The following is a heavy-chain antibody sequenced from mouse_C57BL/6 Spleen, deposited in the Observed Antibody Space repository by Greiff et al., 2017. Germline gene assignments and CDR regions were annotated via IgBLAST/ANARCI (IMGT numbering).Heavy chain of an antibody. Sequence: QVQLQQPGAELVRPGTSVKLSCKASGYTFTSYWMHWVKQRPGQGLEWIGVIDPSDSYTNYTQKFKGKATLTVDTSSSTAYMQLSSLTSEDSAVYYCARYSGNYYFDYWGQGTTLTVSS. CDR1: GYTFTSYW. J-gene: IGHJ2*01. V-gene: IGHV1-59*01. CDR3: ARYSGNYYFDY. CDR2: IDPSDSYT. D-gene: IGHD2-1*01.